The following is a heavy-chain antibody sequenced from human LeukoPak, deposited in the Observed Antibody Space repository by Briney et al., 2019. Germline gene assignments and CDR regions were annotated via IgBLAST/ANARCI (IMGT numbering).Heavy chain of an antibody. V-gene: IGHV4-39*01. CDR1: GGSISSSNYY. D-gene: IGHD1-20*01. CDR2: IYYIGST. J-gene: IGHJ2*01. CDR3: ARHLKLTGYWYFDL. Sequence: KASETLSLTCTVSGGSISSSNYYWGWIRQPPGKGLEWIGSIYYIGSTYYNPSLESRVTISVDTSKNQSSLRLSSVTAADTAVYYCARHLKLTGYWYFDLWGRGTLVTVSS.